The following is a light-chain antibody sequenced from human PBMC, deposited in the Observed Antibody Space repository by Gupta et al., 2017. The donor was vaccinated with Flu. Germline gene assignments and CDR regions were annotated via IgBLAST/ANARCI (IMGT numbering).Light chain of an antibody. CDR3: SSYTKTNPIVV. CDR1: SSDVGGYDH. J-gene: IGLJ3*02. Sequence: QSAPTPPSSGSASPRPSIAISCPGTSSDVGGYDHVSWYHHHPGKAPTLRIFGVRRRTSHNADRFSGSNSGNTAALTITSLLAEDEAYYYYSSYTKTNPIVVFGGGTKLTVL. V-gene: IGLV2-14*01. CDR2: GVR.